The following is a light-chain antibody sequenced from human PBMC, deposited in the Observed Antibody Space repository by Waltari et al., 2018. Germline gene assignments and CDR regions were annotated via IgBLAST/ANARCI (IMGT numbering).Light chain of an antibody. V-gene: IGLV1-44*01. CDR3: AAWDDSLNGWV. CDR2: SNN. Sequence: QSVLTQPPSASGTPGQRVTISCSGSSSDIGGTTVNWYQQLPGTAPKLLIYSNNQRPSGVPDRFSVSKAGTSASLAISGLQSEDEADYYCAAWDDSLNGWVFGGGTKLTVL. CDR1: SSDIGGTT. J-gene: IGLJ3*02.